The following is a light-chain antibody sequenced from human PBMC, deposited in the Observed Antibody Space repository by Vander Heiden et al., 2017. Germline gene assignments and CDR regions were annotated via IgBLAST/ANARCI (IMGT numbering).Light chain of an antibody. Sequence: QSVLTQPPSVSGAPGQRVTISCTGGSSHIGAGYDVHWYQQLPGTAPKLLIYGNSNRPSGVPDRFSGSKSGTSASLAITGLQAEDEADYYCQSYDSSLSGSVFGGGTKLTVL. CDR1: SSHIGAGYD. J-gene: IGLJ2*01. V-gene: IGLV1-40*01. CDR3: QSYDSSLSGSV. CDR2: GNS.